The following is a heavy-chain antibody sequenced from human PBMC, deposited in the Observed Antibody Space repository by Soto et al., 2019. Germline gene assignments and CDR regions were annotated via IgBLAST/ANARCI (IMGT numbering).Heavy chain of an antibody. CDR3: ARGHMVRGVIIITPYYYYYMDV. CDR2: MNPNSGNT. V-gene: IGHV1-8*01. D-gene: IGHD3-10*01. Sequence: ASVKVSCKASGYTFTSYDINWVRQATGQGLEWMGWMNPNSGNTGYAQKFQGRVTMTRNTSISTAYMELSSLRSEDTAVYYCARGHMVRGVIIITPYYYYYMDVWGKGTTVTVSS. CDR1: GYTFTSYD. J-gene: IGHJ6*03.